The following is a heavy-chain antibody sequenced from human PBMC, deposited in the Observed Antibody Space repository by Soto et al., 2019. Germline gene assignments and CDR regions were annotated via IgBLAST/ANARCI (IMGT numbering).Heavy chain of an antibody. Sequence: GSLRLSCAASGFTFSSYCMHWVRQAPGKGLVWVSRINSDGSSTSYADSVKGRFTISRDNAKNTLYLQMNSLRAEDTAVYYCARVRPWAEYFQHWGQGTLVTVSS. CDR1: GFTFSSYC. V-gene: IGHV3-74*01. CDR2: INSDGSST. CDR3: ARVRPWAEYFQH. J-gene: IGHJ1*01. D-gene: IGHD3-10*01.